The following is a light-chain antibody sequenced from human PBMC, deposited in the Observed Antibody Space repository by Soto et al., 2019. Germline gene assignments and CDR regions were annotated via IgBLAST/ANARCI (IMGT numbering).Light chain of an antibody. CDR1: QSVSNF. CDR2: DAS. J-gene: IGKJ5*01. CDR3: QHRYNWPRT. Sequence: EIDVKQSPATMSLSPGERATLSCRASQSVSNFLDWYQQKPGQAPRLLIYDASNRATGIPARFSGSGSGTDFTLTISSLEPEDFAVYYCQHRYNWPRTFGQGTRLEIK. V-gene: IGKV3-11*01.